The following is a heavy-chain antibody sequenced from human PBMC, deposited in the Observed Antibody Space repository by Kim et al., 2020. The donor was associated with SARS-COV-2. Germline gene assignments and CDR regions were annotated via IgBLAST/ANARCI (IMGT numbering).Heavy chain of an antibody. D-gene: IGHD1-26*01. CDR3: TRLYGGTFKFDP. V-gene: IGHV3-73*01. CDR2: IKTKADNYAT. J-gene: IGHJ5*02. CDR1: GFTFSGSA. Sequence: GGSLRLSCAASGFTFSGSAIHWVRQASEKGLEWVGRIKTKADNYATAYAVSVKGRFTISRDESENTAYLQMNSLKTEDTALYYCTRLYGGTFKFDPWGQGTLVTVSS.